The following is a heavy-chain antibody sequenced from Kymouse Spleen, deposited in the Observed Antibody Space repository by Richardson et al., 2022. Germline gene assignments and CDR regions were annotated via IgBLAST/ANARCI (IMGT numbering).Heavy chain of an antibody. J-gene: IGHJ4*02. CDR2: ISWNSGSI. CDR1: GFTFDDYA. V-gene: IGHV3-9*01. CDR3: AKVPMD. D-gene: IGHD5-24*01. Sequence: EVQLVESGGGLVQPGRSLRLSCAASGFTFDDYAMHWVRQAPGKGLEWVSGISWNSGSIGYADSVKGRFTISRDNAKNSLYLQMNSLRAEDTALYYCAKVPMDWGQGTLVTVSS.